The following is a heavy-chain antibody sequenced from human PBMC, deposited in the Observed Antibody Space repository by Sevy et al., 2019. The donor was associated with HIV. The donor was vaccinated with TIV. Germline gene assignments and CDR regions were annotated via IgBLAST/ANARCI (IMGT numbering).Heavy chain of an antibody. CDR2: IRSKANSYAT. D-gene: IGHD6-6*01. J-gene: IGHJ6*03. CDR1: GFTFSGSA. CDR3: TSEYSTSVCMDV. V-gene: IGHV3-73*01. Sequence: GGSLRLSCAASGFTFSGSAMHWVRQASGKGLEWVGRIRSKANSYATAYAAWVKGRFTISRDDSKNTAYLQMNSLKTDDTAVYYCTSEYSTSVCMDVWGKGTTVTVSS.